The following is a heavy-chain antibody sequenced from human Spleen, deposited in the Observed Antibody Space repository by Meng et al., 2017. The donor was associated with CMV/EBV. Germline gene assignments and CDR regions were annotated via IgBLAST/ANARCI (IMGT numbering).Heavy chain of an antibody. J-gene: IGHJ5*02. D-gene: IGHD3-16*01. CDR1: GYTFTGYY. CDR3: ARGSYEGWFDP. Sequence: ASVKVSCKASGYTFTGYYMHWVRQAPGQGLEWMGWINPNSGGTNYAQKFQGRVTMTRDTSTSTAYMELRSLRSDDTAVYYCARGSYEGWFDPWGQGTLVTVSS. V-gene: IGHV1-2*02. CDR2: INPNSGGT.